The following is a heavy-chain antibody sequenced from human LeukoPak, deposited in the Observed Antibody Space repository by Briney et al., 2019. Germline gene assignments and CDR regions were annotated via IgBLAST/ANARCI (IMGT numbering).Heavy chain of an antibody. J-gene: IGHJ5*02. CDR1: GLTFSSHT. V-gene: IGHV3-23*01. CDR2: VTNGGIT. Sequence: GGSLRLSCAASGLTFSSHTMNWVRQAPGKGLEYISSVTNGGITYYADSVKGRFTISRDNSKNTLYLQMNSLRVEDTAVYYCIVFGDSNHWGQGTLVTVSS. D-gene: IGHD4-17*01. CDR3: IVFGDSNH.